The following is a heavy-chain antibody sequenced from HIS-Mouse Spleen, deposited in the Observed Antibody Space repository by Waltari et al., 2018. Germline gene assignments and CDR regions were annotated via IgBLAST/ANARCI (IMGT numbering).Heavy chain of an antibody. Sequence: QVQLVESGGGVVQPGRSLRLSCAASGFTFSSYGMHWVRQAPGKGLEWVAVISYDGRNKYYADSGKGRFTISRDNSKNTLYLQMNSLRAEDTAVYYCAKDYYDFYGMDVWGQGTTVTVSS. CDR1: GFTFSSYG. J-gene: IGHJ6*02. CDR2: ISYDGRNK. V-gene: IGHV3-30*18. CDR3: AKDYYDFYGMDV.